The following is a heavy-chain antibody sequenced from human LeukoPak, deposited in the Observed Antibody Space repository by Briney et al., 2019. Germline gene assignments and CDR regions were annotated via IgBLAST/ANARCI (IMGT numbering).Heavy chain of an antibody. V-gene: IGHV4-59*08. CDR3: ARHTRYCSSTSCPYYFDY. CDR1: GGSISTYY. J-gene: IGHJ4*02. Sequence: SETLSLTCTVSGGSISTYYWSWVRQPPGKGLEWIGYIYYSGSTNYNPSLKSRVTISVDTSKNQFSLKLSSVTAADTAVYYCARHTRYCSSTSCPYYFDYWGQGTLVTVSS. CDR2: IYYSGST. D-gene: IGHD2-2*01.